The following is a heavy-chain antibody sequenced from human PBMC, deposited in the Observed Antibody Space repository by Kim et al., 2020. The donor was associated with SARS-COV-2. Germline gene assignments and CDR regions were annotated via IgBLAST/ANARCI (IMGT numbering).Heavy chain of an antibody. CDR2: ISYDGSNK. D-gene: IGHD1-26*01. Sequence: GGSMRLSCAASGFTFSSYAMHWVRQAPGKGLEWVAVISYDGSNKYYADSVKGRFTISRDNSKNTLYLQMNSLRAEDTAVYYCARDPLVGAIYYYYYGMDVWGQGTTVTVSS. CDR3: ARDPLVGAIYYYYYGMDV. V-gene: IGHV3-30*04. J-gene: IGHJ6*02. CDR1: GFTFSSYA.